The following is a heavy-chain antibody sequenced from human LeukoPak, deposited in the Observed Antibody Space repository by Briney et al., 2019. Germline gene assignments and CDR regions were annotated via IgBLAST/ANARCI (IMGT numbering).Heavy chain of an antibody. D-gene: IGHD3-10*01. V-gene: IGHV4-59*10. Sequence: SETLSLTCAVYGGSFSGYYWSWIRQPAGKGLEWIGRIYTSGSTNYNPSLKSRVTMSVDTSKNQFSLKLSSVTAADTAVYYCARGRITMVRRVIVATSWFDYWGQGTLVTVSS. J-gene: IGHJ4*02. CDR2: IYTSGST. CDR1: GGSFSGYY. CDR3: ARGRITMVRRVIVATSWFDY.